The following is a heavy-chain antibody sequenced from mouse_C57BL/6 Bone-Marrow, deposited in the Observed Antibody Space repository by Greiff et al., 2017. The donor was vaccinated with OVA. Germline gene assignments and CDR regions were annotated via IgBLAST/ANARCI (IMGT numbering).Heavy chain of an antibody. CDR1: GYTFSTYW. J-gene: IGHJ3*01. CDR2: IYPGDGDT. V-gene: IGHV1-80*01. Sequence: VQLQQSGAELVKPGASVKISCKASGYTFSTYWMNWVKQRPGKGLEWIGQIYPGDGDTNYNGKFKGKATMTADKSSSKAYMQLSSLTSADSAVYFCERGAYWGQGTLVTVSS. CDR3: ERGAY.